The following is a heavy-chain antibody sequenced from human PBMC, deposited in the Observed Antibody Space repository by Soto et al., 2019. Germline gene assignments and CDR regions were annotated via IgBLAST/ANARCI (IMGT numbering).Heavy chain of an antibody. CDR3: YAQGGGGGY. V-gene: IGHV3-53*01. D-gene: IGHD5-18*01. J-gene: IGHJ4*02. CDR1: GFTVSNNY. Sequence: EVQLVESGGGLIQPGGSLRLSCAVSGFTVSNNYMSWVRQAPGKGLEGVSVIYSGGYTAYGDSVKGRFTISRDNSKNTIFLQMKAQNTADSAFFKGYAQGGGGGYWGQGTLVTVSS. CDR2: IYSGGYT.